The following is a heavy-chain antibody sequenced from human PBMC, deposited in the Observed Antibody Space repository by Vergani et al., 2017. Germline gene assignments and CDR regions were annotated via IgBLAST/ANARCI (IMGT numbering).Heavy chain of an antibody. D-gene: IGHD4-23*01. Sequence: QVQLVQSGAEVKKPGASVKVSCKASGYTFTSYAMHWVRQAPGQRLEWMGWINAGNDNTKYSQKFQGRVTITRDTSASTAYMELSSLRSEDTAVYYCARNYGGXWDYWGQGTLVTVSS. CDR1: GYTFTSYA. J-gene: IGHJ4*02. CDR2: INAGNDNT. CDR3: ARNYGGXWDY. V-gene: IGHV1-3*01.